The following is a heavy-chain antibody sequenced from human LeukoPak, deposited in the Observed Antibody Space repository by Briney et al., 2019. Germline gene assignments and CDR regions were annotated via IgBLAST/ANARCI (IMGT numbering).Heavy chain of an antibody. V-gene: IGHV3-23*01. CDR1: GFTFSSYA. J-gene: IGHJ4*02. D-gene: IGHD6-13*01. CDR2: ISGSGGST. CDR3: VKATYSSSWNLYFDS. Sequence: GGSLRLSCAASGFTFSSYAMSWVRQAPGKGLEWVSTISGSGGSTYYVDSVKGRFTISRDNSKNTLYLQMNSLRAEDTAVYYCVKATYSSSWNLYFDSWGQGTLVTVSS.